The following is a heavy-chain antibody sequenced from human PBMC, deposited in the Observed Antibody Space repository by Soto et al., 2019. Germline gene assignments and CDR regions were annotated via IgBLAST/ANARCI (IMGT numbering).Heavy chain of an antibody. Sequence: ASVKVSCKASGYTFTIYPLHWVLQAPGQGLEWMGWINAGNGNTKYSQKFQGRVTITGDTSASTAYMELSSLRSEDTAVYYCERLVVWAEAFDIWGQGTLVTVSS. D-gene: IGHD2-8*02. CDR1: GYTFTIYP. CDR2: INAGNGNT. CDR3: ERLVVWAEAFDI. V-gene: IGHV1-3*01. J-gene: IGHJ3*02.